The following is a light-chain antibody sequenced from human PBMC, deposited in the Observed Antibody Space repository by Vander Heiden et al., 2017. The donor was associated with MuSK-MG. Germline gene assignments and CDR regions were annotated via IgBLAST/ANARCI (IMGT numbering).Light chain of an antibody. J-gene: IGLJ2*01. CDR3: QAWDSSTVV. V-gene: IGLV3-1*01. CDR2: QDS. Sequence: SSALTHPPSVSVSRGQTASITCCGDKLGDKYACCYQQNPGQCLVLVVYQDSKRPAWTTERFSGADSGNTATLTISGTQAMDEADYYGQAWDSSTVVFGGGTKLTVL. CDR1: KLGDKY.